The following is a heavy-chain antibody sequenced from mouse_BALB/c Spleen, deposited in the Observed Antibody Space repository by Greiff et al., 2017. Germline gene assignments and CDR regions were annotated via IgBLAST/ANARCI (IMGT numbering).Heavy chain of an antibody. CDR2: INPYNDGT. J-gene: IGHJ3*01. CDR1: GYTFTSYV. D-gene: IGHD2-3*01. Sequence: VQLKESGPELVKPGASVKMSCKASGYTFTSYVMHWVKQKPGQGLEWIGYINPYNDGTKYNEKFKGKATLTSDKSSSTAYMELSSLTSEDSAVYYCARCRVYDGYSWFAYWGQGTLVTVSA. V-gene: IGHV1-14*01. CDR3: ARCRVYDGYSWFAY.